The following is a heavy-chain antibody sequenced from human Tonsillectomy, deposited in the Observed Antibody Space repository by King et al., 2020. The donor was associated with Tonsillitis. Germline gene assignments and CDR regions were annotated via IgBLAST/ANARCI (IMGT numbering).Heavy chain of an antibody. CDR3: AKLGYYYESSGYYFPTSRFLDFYYGRDV. Sequence: VQLVESGGGLVQPGGSLRLSCAASGFTFSSYAMSWVRQAPGKGLEWVSVIYSGGSSTYYADSVKGRFTISRDNSRNTLYLQIHSLRDEDTAVYYCAKLGYYYESSGYYFPTSRFLDFYYGRDVWGQGTTVTVSS. CDR1: GFTFSSYA. J-gene: IGHJ6*02. CDR2: IYSGGSST. D-gene: IGHD3-22*01. V-gene: IGHV3-23*03.